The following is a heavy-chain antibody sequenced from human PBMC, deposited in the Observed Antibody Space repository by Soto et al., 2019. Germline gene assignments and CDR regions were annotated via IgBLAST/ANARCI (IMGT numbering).Heavy chain of an antibody. CDR2: INGDGRTT. J-gene: IGHJ4*02. Sequence: EVQLLESGGGLVQPGGSLRLSCAASGLTFSSYAMNWVRQAPGKGLEWVSGINGDGRTTTYADSVKGRFTISRDNAKNTMSLQVTSLRDADTAVYYCARAPHYGGNSGPEDSWGQGTLVTVSS. V-gene: IGHV3-23*01. D-gene: IGHD2-21*02. CDR1: GLTFSSYA. CDR3: ARAPHYGGNSGPEDS.